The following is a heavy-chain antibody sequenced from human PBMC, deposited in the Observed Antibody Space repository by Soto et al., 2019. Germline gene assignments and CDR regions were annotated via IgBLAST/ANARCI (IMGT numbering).Heavy chain of an antibody. J-gene: IGHJ6*02. V-gene: IGHV3-7*05. D-gene: IGHD6-13*01. Sequence: GGSLRLSCAASGFTFSSYWMSWVRQAPGKGLEWVANIKQDGSEKYYVDSVKGRFTISRDNAKNSLYLQMNSLRAEDTAVYYCARDGYSSSWYEIWGMDVWGQGTTVTVSS. CDR3: ARDGYSSSWYEIWGMDV. CDR1: GFTFSSYW. CDR2: IKQDGSEK.